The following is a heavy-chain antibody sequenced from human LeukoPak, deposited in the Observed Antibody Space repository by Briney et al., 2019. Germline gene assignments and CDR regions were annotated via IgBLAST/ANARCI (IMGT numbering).Heavy chain of an antibody. J-gene: IGHJ6*03. CDR2: IYTSGST. CDR1: GGSISSYY. CDR3: ARLAGYQLLGGPYYYYYMDV. Sequence: SETLSLTCTVSGGSISSYYWSWIRQPAGKGLEWIGRIYTSGSTNYNPSLKSRVTISVDKSKNQFSLMLSSVTAADTAVYYCARLAGYQLLGGPYYYYYMDVWGKGTTVTVSS. D-gene: IGHD2-2*01. V-gene: IGHV4-4*07.